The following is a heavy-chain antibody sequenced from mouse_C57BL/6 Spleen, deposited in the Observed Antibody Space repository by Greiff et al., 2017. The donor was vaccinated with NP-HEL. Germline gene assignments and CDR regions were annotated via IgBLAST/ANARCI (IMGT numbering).Heavy chain of an antibody. CDR1: GYTFTDYN. D-gene: IGHD2-3*01. CDR2: INPNNGGT. Sequence: EVQRVESGPELVKPGASVQMSCKASGYTFTDYNMHWVKQSHGKSLEWIGYINPNNGGTSYNQKFKGKATLTVNKSSSIAYMELRSLTSEDSAVYYCARNDGYRYYFDYWGQGTTLTVSS. CDR3: ARNDGYRYYFDY. J-gene: IGHJ2*01. V-gene: IGHV1-22*01.